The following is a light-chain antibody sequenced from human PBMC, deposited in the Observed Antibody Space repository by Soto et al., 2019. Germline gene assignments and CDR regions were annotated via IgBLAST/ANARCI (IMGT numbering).Light chain of an antibody. V-gene: IGKV1-39*01. CDR3: QHSYKTART. Sequence: DIQMTQSPSSLPASVGDRVTITCRASQNIRSYLNWYQQKPGKAPKVLIYGASSLQSGVPSRFSGSGSGTEFTLTISSLQPEDFATYYWQHSYKTARTFGQGTKLEIK. J-gene: IGKJ2*01. CDR2: GAS. CDR1: QNIRSY.